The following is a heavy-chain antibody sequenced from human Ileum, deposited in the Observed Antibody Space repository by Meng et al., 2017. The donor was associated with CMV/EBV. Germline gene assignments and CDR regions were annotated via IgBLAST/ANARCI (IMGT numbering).Heavy chain of an antibody. CDR2: IRYDGTNK. V-gene: IGHV3-30*02. D-gene: IGHD2-21*01. CDR1: GFTFSTYG. Sequence: GGSLRLSCVASGFTFSTYGMNWVRQAPGKGLEWVAFIRYDGTNKYYADSVKGRFTISRDNSKNTVSLQMNSLRADDTAVYYCARANATSPYCGVDCYIEYWGQGMLVTVSS. J-gene: IGHJ4*02. CDR3: ARANATSPYCGVDCYIEY.